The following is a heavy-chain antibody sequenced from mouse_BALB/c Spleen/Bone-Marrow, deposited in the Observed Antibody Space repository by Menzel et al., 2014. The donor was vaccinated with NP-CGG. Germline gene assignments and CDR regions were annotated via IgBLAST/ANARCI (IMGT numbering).Heavy chain of an antibody. Sequence: EVQVVESGGVLVKPGGSLKLSCAASGFTFSTYAMSWVRQSPEKRLEWVAEISSGDSYTYYPDTVTGRFTISRDNAKNTLYLEMSSLRSEDTAMYYCARDGYGSSDWGQGTLVTVSA. CDR1: GFTFSTYA. J-gene: IGHJ3*01. D-gene: IGHD1-1*01. V-gene: IGHV5-9-4*01. CDR3: ARDGYGSSD. CDR2: ISSGDSYT.